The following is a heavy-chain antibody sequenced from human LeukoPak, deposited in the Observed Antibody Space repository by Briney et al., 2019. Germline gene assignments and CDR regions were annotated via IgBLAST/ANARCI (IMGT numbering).Heavy chain of an antibody. CDR3: ARGREHYDILTGSGYYMDV. D-gene: IGHD3-9*01. Sequence: PGGSLRLSCAASGFTFSDYYMSWIRQAPGKGLEWVSYISGSGSTIYYADSVKGRFTISRDNAKNSLYLQMNSLRAEDTAVYYCARGREHYDILTGSGYYMDVWGKGTTVTVSS. CDR1: GFTFSDYY. CDR2: ISGSGSTI. V-gene: IGHV3-11*01. J-gene: IGHJ6*03.